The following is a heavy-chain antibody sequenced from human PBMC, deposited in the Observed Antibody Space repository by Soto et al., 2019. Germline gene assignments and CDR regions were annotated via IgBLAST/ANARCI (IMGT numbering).Heavy chain of an antibody. J-gene: IGHJ5*02. CDR1: GGSFSGYY. Sequence: SETLSLTCAVYGGSFSGYYWSWIRQPPGKGLEWIGEIHQSGDTNYNPSLVSRATISLDTSKNQLSLKMRFVTGADTAVYYCAKAEQWLVKYNWFDPWGQGTLVTVSS. CDR3: AKAEQWLVKYNWFDP. D-gene: IGHD6-19*01. CDR2: IHQSGDT. V-gene: IGHV4-34*01.